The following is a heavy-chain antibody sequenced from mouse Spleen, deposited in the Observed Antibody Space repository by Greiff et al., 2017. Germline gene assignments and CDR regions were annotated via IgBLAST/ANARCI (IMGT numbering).Heavy chain of an antibody. J-gene: IGHJ1*01. CDR2: IDPEDGET. Sequence: EVQLQQPGTELVKPGASVKLSCKASGYTFTSYWMHWVKQRPGQGLEWIGRIDPEDGETKYAPKFQGKATITADTSSNTAYLQLSSLTSEDTAVYYCARDSSYWYFDVWGAGTTVTVSS. V-gene: IGHV14-2*01. D-gene: IGHD1-1*01. CDR3: ARDSSYWYFDV. CDR1: GYTFTSYW.